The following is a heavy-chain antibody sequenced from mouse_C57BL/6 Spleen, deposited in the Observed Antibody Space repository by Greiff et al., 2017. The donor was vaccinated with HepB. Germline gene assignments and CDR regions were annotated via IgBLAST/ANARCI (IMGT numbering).Heavy chain of an antibody. J-gene: IGHJ4*01. Sequence: VQLQESGAELMKPGASVKLSCKATGYTFTGYWIEWVKQRPGHGLEWIGEILPGSGSTNYNEKFKGKATFTADTSSNTAYMKLSSLTTEDSAIEYCARMDYYSSSGDYAMDYWCQGTSVTVTA. D-gene: IGHD1-1*01. V-gene: IGHV1-9*01. CDR2: ILPGSGST. CDR3: ARMDYYSSSGDYAMDY. CDR1: GYTFTGYW.